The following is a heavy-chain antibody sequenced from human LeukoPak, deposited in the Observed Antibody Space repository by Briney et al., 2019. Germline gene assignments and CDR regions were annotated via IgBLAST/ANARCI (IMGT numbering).Heavy chain of an antibody. CDR1: GYTFTSYD. CDR2: MSPNSDNT. J-gene: IGHJ5*02. Sequence: ASVKVSCKASGYTFTSYDINWVRQATGQGLEWMGWMSPNSDNTGYAQKFQGRVTFTRDTSISTAYMELRSLTSEDTAVYYCARDYGGSSGWFDPWGQGTLVTVSS. D-gene: IGHD4-23*01. CDR3: ARDYGGSSGWFDP. V-gene: IGHV1-8*01.